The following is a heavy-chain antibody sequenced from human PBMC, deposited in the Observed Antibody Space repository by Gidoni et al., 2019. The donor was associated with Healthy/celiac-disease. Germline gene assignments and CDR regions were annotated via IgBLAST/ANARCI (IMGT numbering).Heavy chain of an antibody. V-gene: IGHV4-59*01. J-gene: IGHJ6*02. CDR2: IYYSGST. D-gene: IGHD6-6*01. CDR3: ARGSSSFYYGMDV. Sequence: QVQLQASRPGLVKPSKTLSLTCTVSGGSISSYYWSWIRQPPGKGLEWIGYIYYSGSTNYNPSLKSRVTISVDTSKNQFSLKLSSVTAADTAVYYCARGSSSFYYGMDVWGQGTTVTVSS. CDR1: GGSISSYY.